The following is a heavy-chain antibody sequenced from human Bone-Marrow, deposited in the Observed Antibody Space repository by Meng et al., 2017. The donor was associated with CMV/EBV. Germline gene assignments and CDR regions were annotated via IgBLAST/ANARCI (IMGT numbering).Heavy chain of an antibody. CDR1: GFTFSSYW. J-gene: IGHJ6*02. CDR2: IKQDGSEK. V-gene: IGHV3-7*01. D-gene: IGHD6-13*01. Sequence: GESLKISCAASGFTFSSYWMSWVRQAPGKGLEWVANIKQDGSEKYYVDSVKGRFTISRDNAKNSLYLQMNSLRAEDTAVYYCARMQQLVRNYYGMDVWGQGTTVTVSS. CDR3: ARMQQLVRNYYGMDV.